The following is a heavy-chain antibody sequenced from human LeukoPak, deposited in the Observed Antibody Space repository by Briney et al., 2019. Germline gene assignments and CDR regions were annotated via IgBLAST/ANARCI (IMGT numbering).Heavy chain of an antibody. CDR1: GFTFSRYW. V-gene: IGHV3-7*04. CDR2: IKQDGSTE. CDR3: AGDISSSGGLEY. J-gene: IGHJ4*02. Sequence: GGSLRLSCAASGFTFSRYWMNWGRQAPGKGLEWVANIKQDGSTEYYVDSVKGRFTISRDNAKNSLFLQMNSLRAEDTAVYYCAGDISSSGGLEYWGQGTLVTVSS. D-gene: IGHD6-6*01.